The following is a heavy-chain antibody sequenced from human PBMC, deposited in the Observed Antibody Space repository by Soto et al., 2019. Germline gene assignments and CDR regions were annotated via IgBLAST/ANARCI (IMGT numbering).Heavy chain of an antibody. D-gene: IGHD2-15*01. Sequence: QVQLVESGGGVVQPGRSLRLSCAASGFNFSSYGMHWVRQAPGKGLEWVAVIWYDGSNKYYADSVKGRFTISRDNSKNTLYLQMNSLRAEDTAVYYCARDGDCSGGSCYSGALDYWGQGTLVTVSS. CDR2: IWYDGSNK. J-gene: IGHJ4*02. CDR1: GFNFSSYG. V-gene: IGHV3-33*01. CDR3: ARDGDCSGGSCYSGALDY.